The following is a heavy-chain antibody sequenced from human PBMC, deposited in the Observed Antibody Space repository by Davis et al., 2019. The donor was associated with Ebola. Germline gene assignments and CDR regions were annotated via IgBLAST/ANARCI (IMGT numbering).Heavy chain of an antibody. D-gene: IGHD2-21*01. CDR1: GFTFSRRS. CDR3: ARSDQ. V-gene: IGHV3-21*01. CDR2: ISSSSSDI. J-gene: IGHJ4*02. Sequence: GESLKISCAASGFTFSRRSMNWVRQAPGKGLEWVSSISSSSSDIYYADSVKGRFTICRDNAKNSLYLQMNSLRAEDTAVYYCARSDQWGQGTLVTVSS.